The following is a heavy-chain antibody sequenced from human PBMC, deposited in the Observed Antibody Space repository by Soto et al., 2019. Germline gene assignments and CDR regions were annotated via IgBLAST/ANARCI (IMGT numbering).Heavy chain of an antibody. CDR2: INHLGSI. Sequence: SETLSLTCVVSGGSLSDYFWSWIRQPPGMALEWIGEINHLGSINYNPSLKSRVTISVDTSKNQFSLKLSSVTAADTAVYYCARQGVRGVIITPFDYYYYGMDVWGQGTTVTVSS. V-gene: IGHV4-34*01. D-gene: IGHD3-10*01. CDR3: ARQGVRGVIITPFDYYYYGMDV. CDR1: GGSLSDYF. J-gene: IGHJ6*02.